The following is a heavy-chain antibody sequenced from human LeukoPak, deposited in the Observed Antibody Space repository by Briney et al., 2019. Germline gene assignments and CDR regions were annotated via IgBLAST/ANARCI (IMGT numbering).Heavy chain of an antibody. CDR1: GGTFNNSA. Sequence: ASVKVSCKTSGGTFNNSAISWVRQAPGQGLEWLGGIMPLIGTAGYAQKFQGRVTITKDESTRTVYLELTSLTSDDTAVYYCARDVHGGYGSGWFDPWGQGTLVSVSS. J-gene: IGHJ5*02. CDR3: ARDVHGGYGSGWFDP. D-gene: IGHD5-12*01. V-gene: IGHV1-69*05. CDR2: IMPLIGTA.